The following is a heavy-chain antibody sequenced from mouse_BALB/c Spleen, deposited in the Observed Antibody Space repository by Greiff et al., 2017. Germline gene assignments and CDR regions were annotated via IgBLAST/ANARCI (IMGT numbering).Heavy chain of an antibody. J-gene: IGHJ2*01. Sequence: EVKLMESGGGLVKPGGSLKLSCAASGFTFSSYAMSWVRQTPEKRLEWVASISSGGSTYYPDSVKGRFTISRDNARNILYLQMSSLRSEDTAMYYCARGEGTTPDYWGQGTTLTVSS. V-gene: IGHV5-6-5*01. CDR3: ARGEGTTPDY. D-gene: IGHD1-1*01. CDR2: ISSGGST. CDR1: GFTFSSYA.